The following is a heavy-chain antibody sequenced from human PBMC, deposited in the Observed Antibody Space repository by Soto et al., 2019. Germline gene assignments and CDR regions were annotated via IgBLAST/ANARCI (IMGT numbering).Heavy chain of an antibody. V-gene: IGHV1-69*13. CDR3: ASTLSYDSTGCNWFDP. D-gene: IGHD3-22*01. CDR1: GGTFSSYA. J-gene: IGHJ5*02. CDR2: IIPIFGTA. Sequence: SVKVSCKASGGTFSSYAISWVRQAPGQGLEWMGGIIPIFGTANYAQKFQGRVTITADESTSTAYMELSSLRSEDTAVYYCASTLSYDSTGCNWFDPSGQGTLLTVSS.